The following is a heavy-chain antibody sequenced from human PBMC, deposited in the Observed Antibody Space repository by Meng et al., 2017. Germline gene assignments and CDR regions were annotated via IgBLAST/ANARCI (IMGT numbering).Heavy chain of an antibody. J-gene: IGHJ4*02. CDR2: INHSGST. V-gene: IGHV4-34*01. D-gene: IGHD4-11*01. Sequence: QVQLQQWGAGRLKPSETLSLTCAVYGGSFSGYYWSWIRQPPGKGLEWIGEINHSGSTNYNPSLKSRVTISVDTSKNQFSLKLSSVTAADMAVYYCAYATTVSNWGQGTLVTVSS. CDR1: GGSFSGYY. CDR3: AYATTVSN.